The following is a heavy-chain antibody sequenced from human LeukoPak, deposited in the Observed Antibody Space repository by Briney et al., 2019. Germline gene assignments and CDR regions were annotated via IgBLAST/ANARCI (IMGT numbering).Heavy chain of an antibody. CDR1: GGSFSGYY. V-gene: IGHV4-34*01. D-gene: IGHD3-22*01. Sequence: SETLSPTCAVYGGSFSGYYWSWIRQPPGKGLEWIGEINHSGSTNYNPSLKSRVTISVDTSKNQFSLKLSSVTAADTAVYYCARPRGYYDSSRGNWFDPWGQGTLVTVSS. J-gene: IGHJ5*02. CDR3: ARPRGYYDSSRGNWFDP. CDR2: INHSGST.